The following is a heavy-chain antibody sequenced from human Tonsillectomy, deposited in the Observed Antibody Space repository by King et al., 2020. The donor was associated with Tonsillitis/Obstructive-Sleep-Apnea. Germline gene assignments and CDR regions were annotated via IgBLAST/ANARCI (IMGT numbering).Heavy chain of an antibody. J-gene: IGHJ4*02. Sequence: VQLQQWGAGLLKPSETLSLTCAVYGGSFSGYYWSWIRQPPGKGLEWIGEINHSGSTDYHPSLLSRVTISVDTSKKQVSLNLTSVTAADTAVYYCARGGYGYSNNWGEGTLVTVSS. CDR1: GGSFSGYY. V-gene: IGHV4-34*01. D-gene: IGHD6-13*01. CDR2: INHSGST. CDR3: ARGGYGYSNN.